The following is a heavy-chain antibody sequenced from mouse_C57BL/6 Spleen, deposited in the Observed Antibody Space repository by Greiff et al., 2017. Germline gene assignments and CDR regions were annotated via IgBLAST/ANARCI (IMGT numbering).Heavy chain of an antibody. Sequence: VKLQQPGAELVKPGDSVKLSCKASGYTFTSYWMHWVKQGPGQGLEWIGMILPNSGSTNYTEKFKSKVTLTVDNATITAYMQLSSLTCEDSSVYYGARPSFDYWGQGTTLTVSS. J-gene: IGHJ2*01. CDR3: ARPSFDY. V-gene: IGHV1-64*01. CDR2: ILPNSGST. CDR1: GYTFTSYW.